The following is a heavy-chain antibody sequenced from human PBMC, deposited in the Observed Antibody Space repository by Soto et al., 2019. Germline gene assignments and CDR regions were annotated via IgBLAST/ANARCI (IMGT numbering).Heavy chain of an antibody. Sequence: GGSLRLSCAASGFMFNNYAMNWVRQAPGKGLEWVSVISDNGEDTDYADSVKGRFVISRDNSKDTLYLQMYNLRAEDTAIYYCAKENRDSRYSASDYWGQGTLVTVSS. CDR1: GFMFNNYA. CDR2: ISDNGEDT. CDR3: AKENRDSRYSASDY. D-gene: IGHD2-21*01. V-gene: IGHV3-23*01. J-gene: IGHJ4*02.